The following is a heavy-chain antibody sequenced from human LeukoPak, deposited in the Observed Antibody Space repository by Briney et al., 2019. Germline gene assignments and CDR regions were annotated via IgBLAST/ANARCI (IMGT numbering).Heavy chain of an antibody. V-gene: IGHV4-34*01. CDR2: INHSGST. J-gene: IGHJ5*02. D-gene: IGHD1-1*01. CDR3: ARGLYNWNDDWFDP. Sequence: SETLSLTCAVYGGSFSGYYWSWIRQPPGKGLEWIGEINHSGSTNYNPSLKSRVTISVDTPKNQFSLKLSSVTAADTAVYYCARGLYNWNDDWFDPWGQGTLVTVSS. CDR1: GGSFSGYY.